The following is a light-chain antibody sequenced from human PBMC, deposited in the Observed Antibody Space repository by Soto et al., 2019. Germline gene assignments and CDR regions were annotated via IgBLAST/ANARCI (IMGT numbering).Light chain of an antibody. J-gene: IGLJ2*01. CDR3: AAWDDSLNGVV. V-gene: IGLV1-44*01. Sequence: QSVLTQPPSASGTPGQRVTISCSGSSSNIGNNFVFWYKQLPGTAPKLLIFSNNQRPSGVPDRFSGSKSGTSASLAISGLQSEDEADYYCAAWDDSLNGVVFGGGTKLTVL. CDR2: SNN. CDR1: SSNIGNNF.